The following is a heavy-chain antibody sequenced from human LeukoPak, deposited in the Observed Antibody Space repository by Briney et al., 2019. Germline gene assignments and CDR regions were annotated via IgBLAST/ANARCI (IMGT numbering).Heavy chain of an antibody. CDR2: IIPIYGTA. Sequence: SVKVSCKASRDTFTNKAISWVRQAPGQGLEWMGDIIPIYGTANYAQKFQGRVTMTTDTSTSTAYMELRSLRSEDTAVYYCARGGATVTTSSRNYYMDVWGKGTTVTISS. CDR1: RDTFTNKA. V-gene: IGHV1-69*05. J-gene: IGHJ6*03. CDR3: ARGGATVTTSSRNYYMDV. D-gene: IGHD4-17*01.